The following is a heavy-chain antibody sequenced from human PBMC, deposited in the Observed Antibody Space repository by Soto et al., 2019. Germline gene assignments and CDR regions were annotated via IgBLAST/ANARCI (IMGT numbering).Heavy chain of an antibody. V-gene: IGHV4-34*01. CDR2: INHLGSI. D-gene: IGHD2-21*01. J-gene: IGHJ6*03. Sequence: SETLSITCVVSGGYLSDYCWSWIRQPPGMALEWIGEINHLGSINYNPSLKSRVTMSVDTSKNQFSLTLNSVTAADTATYYCARGGISHWAYFYYMDVWDRGTTVTVSS. CDR3: ARGGISHWAYFYYMDV. CDR1: GGYLSDYC.